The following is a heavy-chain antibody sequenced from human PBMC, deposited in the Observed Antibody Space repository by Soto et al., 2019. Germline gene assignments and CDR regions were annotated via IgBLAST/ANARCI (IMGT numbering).Heavy chain of an antibody. J-gene: IGHJ4*02. CDR3: AKVLGGWSDDY. D-gene: IGHD6-19*01. CDR2: ISGSGGST. CDR1: GFTFSSYA. Sequence: EVQLLESGGGLVQPGGSLRLSCAASGFTFSSYAMRWVRQAPGKGVEWVSAISGSGGSTYYADSVKGRFTISRDNSQNTLYLQMNSRRAEDTAVYYCAKVLGGWSDDYWGQGTLVTVSS. V-gene: IGHV3-23*01.